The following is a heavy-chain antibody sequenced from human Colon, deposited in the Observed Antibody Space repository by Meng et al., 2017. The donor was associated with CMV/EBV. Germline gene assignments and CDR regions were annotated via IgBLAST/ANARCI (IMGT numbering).Heavy chain of an antibody. CDR1: GFTFSDYY. V-gene: IGHV3-23*01. Sequence: GESLKISCAASGFTFSDYYMSWVRQAPGKGLEWVSAISGSGGSTYYADSVKGRFTISRDNSKNTLYLQMNSLRAEDTAVYYCAKDRAMESGYYFDYWGQGTLVTVSS. CDR3: AKDRAMESGYYFDY. D-gene: IGHD5-18*01. J-gene: IGHJ4*02. CDR2: ISGSGGST.